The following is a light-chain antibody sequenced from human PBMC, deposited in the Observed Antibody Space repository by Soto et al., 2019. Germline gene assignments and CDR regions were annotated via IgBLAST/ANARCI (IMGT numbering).Light chain of an antibody. CDR1: QSVSSN. CDR2: GAS. Sequence: EIVMTQSPATLSVSPGERATLSCRASQSVSSNLAWYQQKPGQAPRLLIYGASTRATGVPARFSGSGSGTGFTLTISSLQSEDFAVYYCQQCNNWPTAFGQGTKVEIK. CDR3: QQCNNWPTA. V-gene: IGKV3-15*01. J-gene: IGKJ1*01.